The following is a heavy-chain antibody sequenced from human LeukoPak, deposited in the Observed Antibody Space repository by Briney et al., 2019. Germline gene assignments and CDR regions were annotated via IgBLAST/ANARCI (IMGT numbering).Heavy chain of an antibody. D-gene: IGHD1-26*01. Sequence: KPGGSLRLSCVASGFTFKTFSMAWVRQAPGKGLEWVSSTSSNGNHIDYADSVKGRFSISRDNAKNSFYLQMNNLRADDTATYYCAREKSLIVGFMYFDKWGQGTVVTVSS. CDR3: AREKSLIVGFMYFDK. V-gene: IGHV3-21*01. CDR2: TSSNGNHI. J-gene: IGHJ4*02. CDR1: GFTFKTFS.